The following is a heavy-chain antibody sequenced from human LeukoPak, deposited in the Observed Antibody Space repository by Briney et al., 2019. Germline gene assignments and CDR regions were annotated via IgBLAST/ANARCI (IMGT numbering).Heavy chain of an antibody. CDR3: AKEKPPRDIVAPFVADY. J-gene: IGHJ4*02. CDR1: GFTFSSYC. V-gene: IGHV3-30*18. Sequence: GGSLRLSCAASGFTFSSYCMHWVRQAPGKGLEWVAGISYDGSSTYYADSVKGRFTISRDNSKNTLFLQMNSLRAEDTAVFYCAKEKPPRDIVAPFVADYWGQGTLVTVSS. CDR2: ISYDGSST. D-gene: IGHD5-12*01.